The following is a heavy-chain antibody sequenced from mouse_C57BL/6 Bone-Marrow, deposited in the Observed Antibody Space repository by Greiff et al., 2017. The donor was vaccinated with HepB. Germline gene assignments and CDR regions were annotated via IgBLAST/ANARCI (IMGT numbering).Heavy chain of an antibody. CDR2: IYPGSGST. V-gene: IGHV1-55*01. J-gene: IGHJ1*03. D-gene: IGHD1-1*01. CDR1: GYTFTSYW. Sequence: QVQLQQPGAELVKPGASVKMSCKASGYTFTSYWITWVKQRPGQGLEWIGDIYPGSGSTNYNEKFKSKATLPVDTSSSTAYMQLSSLTSDDSAVYYGARDHYYGSTWYFDVWGTGTTVTVSS. CDR3: ARDHYYGSTWYFDV.